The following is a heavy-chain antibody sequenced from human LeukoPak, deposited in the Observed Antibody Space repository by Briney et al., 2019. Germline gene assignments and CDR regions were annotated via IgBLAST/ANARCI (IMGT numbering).Heavy chain of an antibody. CDR3: AREGLAYDFWSGPDAFDI. D-gene: IGHD3-3*01. V-gene: IGHV3-7*01. CDR2: IKQDGSEK. Sequence: GGSLRLSCAASGFTFSSYGMSWVRQAPGKGLEWVANIKQDGSEKYYVDSVKGRFTISRDNAKNSLYLQMNSLRAEDTAVYYCAREGLAYDFWSGPDAFDIWGQGTMVTVSS. J-gene: IGHJ3*02. CDR1: GFTFSSYG.